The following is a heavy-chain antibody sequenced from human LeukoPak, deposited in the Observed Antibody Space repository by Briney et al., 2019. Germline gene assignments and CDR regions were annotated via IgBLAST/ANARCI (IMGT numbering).Heavy chain of an antibody. V-gene: IGHV1-2*02. J-gene: IGHJ4*02. CDR3: ARGARIDY. Sequence: ASVQVSCKASGYTFTGYYMHWVRQPPGQGLAWMGWINPNSCGTNYPQKFQGRVTMTRDTSISTAYMELSRLRSDDTAVYYWARGARIDYSGEESLFTVSS. CDR1: GYTFTGYY. CDR2: INPNSCGT.